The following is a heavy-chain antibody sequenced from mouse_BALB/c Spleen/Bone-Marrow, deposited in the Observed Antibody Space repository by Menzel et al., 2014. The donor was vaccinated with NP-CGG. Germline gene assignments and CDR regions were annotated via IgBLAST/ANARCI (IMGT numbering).Heavy chain of an antibody. D-gene: IGHD4-1*01. V-gene: IGHV2-6-7*01. CDR3: ARELGHYAMDY. J-gene: IGHJ4*01. CDR1: GLSLTGYG. Sequence: VKLVESGPGLVAPSQSLSITCTVSGLSLTGYGVNWVRQPPGEGLEWLGMLWGDGSTDYNSALKPRLSISKDNSKSQVFLKMNSLQTDDTARYYCARELGHYAMDYWGQGTSVTVSS. CDR2: LWGDGST.